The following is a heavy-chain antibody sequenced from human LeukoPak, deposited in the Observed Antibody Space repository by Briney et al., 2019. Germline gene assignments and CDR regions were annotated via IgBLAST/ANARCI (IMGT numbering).Heavy chain of an antibody. Sequence: RSLRLSCAASGFTFSSYGMHWVRQAPGKGLEWVAVISYDGSNKYYADSVKGRFTISRDNSKNTLYLQMNSLRAEDTAVYYCAKVGYGGNSGFDYWGQGTLVTVSS. D-gene: IGHD4-23*01. CDR3: AKVGYGGNSGFDY. CDR1: GFTFSSYG. CDR2: ISYDGSNK. J-gene: IGHJ4*02. V-gene: IGHV3-30*18.